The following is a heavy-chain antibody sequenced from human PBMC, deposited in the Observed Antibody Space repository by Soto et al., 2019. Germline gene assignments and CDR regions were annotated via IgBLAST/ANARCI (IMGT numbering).Heavy chain of an antibody. CDR3: ALDSSSSHGGLYYYAMDV. D-gene: IGHD6-6*01. CDR2: IYYSGST. Sequence: SETLSLTCSASSGSISSYYWSWIRQPPGKGLEWIGYIYYSGSTNYNPSLKSRLTISVDTSKNQFSLKLSSVTAADTAVYYCALDSSSSHGGLYYYAMDVWGQGTTVTVSS. CDR1: SGSISSYY. J-gene: IGHJ6*02. V-gene: IGHV4-59*01.